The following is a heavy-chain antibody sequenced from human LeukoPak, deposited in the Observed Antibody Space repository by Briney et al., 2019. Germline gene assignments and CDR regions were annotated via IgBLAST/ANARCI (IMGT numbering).Heavy chain of an antibody. V-gene: IGHV4-59*01. CDR2: IYYSGST. Sequence: PSETLSLTCTVSGGSISSYYWSWIRQPPGKGLEWIGYIYYSGSTNYNPSLKSRVTMSVDTSKNQFSLKLSSVTAADTAVYYCARVNYDILTGYVGAFDYWGQGTLVTVSS. D-gene: IGHD3-9*01. CDR3: ARVNYDILTGYVGAFDY. J-gene: IGHJ4*02. CDR1: GGSISSYY.